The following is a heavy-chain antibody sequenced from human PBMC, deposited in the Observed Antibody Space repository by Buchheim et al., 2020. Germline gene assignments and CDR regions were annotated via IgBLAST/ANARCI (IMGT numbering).Heavy chain of an antibody. D-gene: IGHD3-22*01. J-gene: IGHJ5*02. CDR1: GGSISSNY. CDR2: IYYSGST. Sequence: QVQLQESGPGLVKPSETLSLTCTVSGGSISSNYWSWIRQPPGKGLEWIGYIYYSGSTNYNPSLKSRVTISVDTSKNQFSPKLSSVTAADTAVYYCARLGYYDSLVDPWGQGTL. V-gene: IGHV4-59*13. CDR3: ARLGYYDSLVDP.